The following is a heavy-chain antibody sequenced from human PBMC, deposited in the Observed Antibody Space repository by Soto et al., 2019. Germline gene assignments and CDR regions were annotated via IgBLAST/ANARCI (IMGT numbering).Heavy chain of an antibody. D-gene: IGHD2-15*01. V-gene: IGHV3-21*01. CDR1: GFTFSSYS. Sequence: GGSLRLSCAASGFTFSSYSMNWVRQAPGKGLEWVSSISSSSSYIYYADSVKGRFTISRDNAKNSLYLQMNSLRAGDTAVYYCARVGYCSGGSCYFGDYCYYGMDVWGQGTTVTVTS. CDR2: ISSSSSYI. CDR3: ARVGYCSGGSCYFGDYCYYGMDV. J-gene: IGHJ6*02.